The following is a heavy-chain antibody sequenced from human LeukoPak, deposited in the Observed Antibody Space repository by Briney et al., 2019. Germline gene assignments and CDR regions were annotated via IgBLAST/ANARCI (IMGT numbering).Heavy chain of an antibody. J-gene: IGHJ3*02. V-gene: IGHV3-7*01. CDR3: ARDPEDYYDSSAYYDGFDM. Sequence: KPGGSLRLSCAVSGFTFSSYWMHWVRQAPGKGLEWVANIKHDGSVQYCVDSVKGRFTISRDNAKNSLYLQMNSLRAEDTAVYYCARDPEDYYDSSAYYDGFDMWGQGTMVTVSS. D-gene: IGHD3-22*01. CDR1: GFTFSSYW. CDR2: IKHDGSVQ.